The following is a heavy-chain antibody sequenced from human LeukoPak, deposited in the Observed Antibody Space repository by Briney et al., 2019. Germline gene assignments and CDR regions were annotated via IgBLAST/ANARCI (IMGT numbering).Heavy chain of an antibody. J-gene: IGHJ4*02. D-gene: IGHD2-2*02. CDR3: ARDGWEYQLLYHFDY. Sequence: PGRSLRLSCAASGFTFSSYAMHWVRQAPGKGLEWVAVISYVGSNKYYADSVKGRFTISRDNSKNTLFLQMNSLRAEDTAVYYCARDGWEYQLLYHFDYWGQGTLVTVSS. CDR2: ISYVGSNK. V-gene: IGHV3-30*04. CDR1: GFTFSSYA.